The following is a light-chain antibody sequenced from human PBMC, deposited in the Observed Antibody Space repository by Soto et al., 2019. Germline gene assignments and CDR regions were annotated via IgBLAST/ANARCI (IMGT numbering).Light chain of an antibody. V-gene: IGKV3-20*01. CDR1: QSVSSSY. J-gene: IGKJ2*01. CDR2: GAS. CDR3: QQYGSSPRVYT. Sequence: EIVLTQSPGTPSLSPGERATLSCRASQSVSSSYLAWYQQKPGQAPRLLIYGASGRATGIPDRFSGSGSGTDFTLTISRLEPEDFAVYYCQQYGSSPRVYTFGQGTKLEIK.